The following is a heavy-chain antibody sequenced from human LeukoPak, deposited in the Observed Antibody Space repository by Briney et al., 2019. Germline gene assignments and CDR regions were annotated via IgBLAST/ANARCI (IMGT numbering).Heavy chain of an antibody. CDR2: IYSGGST. D-gene: IGHD2-15*01. CDR1: GFTVSSNY. V-gene: IGHV3-53*01. J-gene: IGHJ4*02. Sequence: GGSLRLSCAASGFTVSSNYMNWVRQAPGKGLEWVSVIYSGGSTYYADSVKGRFTISRDNSKNTLYLQMNSLRAEDTAVYYCAKREDMSDRGYWGQGTLVTVSS. CDR3: AKREDMSDRGY.